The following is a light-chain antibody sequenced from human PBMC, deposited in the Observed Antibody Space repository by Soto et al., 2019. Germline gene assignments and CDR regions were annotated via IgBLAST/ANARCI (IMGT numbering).Light chain of an antibody. CDR1: QSVTSN. CDR2: DAS. Sequence: ETVMTQSPATLSVSPGERATLSCRASQSVTSNLAWYQQKPDQAPRLLIYDASNRATAIPDRFSGSGSGTDFTLTISRLEPEDFAVYDCQQYGDSPITFGQGTRLEIK. V-gene: IGKV3-20*01. CDR3: QQYGDSPIT. J-gene: IGKJ5*01.